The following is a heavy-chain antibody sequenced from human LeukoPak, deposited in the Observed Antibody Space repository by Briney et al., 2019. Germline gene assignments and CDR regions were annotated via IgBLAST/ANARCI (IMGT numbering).Heavy chain of an antibody. CDR2: INPNSGGT. CDR3: ARVKGGXRIIDY. CDR1: GYTFTGYY. J-gene: IGHJ4*02. D-gene: IGHD3-22*01. V-gene: IGHV1-2*02. Sequence: ASVKVSCKASGYTFTGYYMHWVRQASGQGLEWMGWINPNSGGTNYAQKFQGRVTMTRDTSISTAYMELSRLRSDDTAVYYCARVKGGXRIIDYWGQGTLVTVSS.